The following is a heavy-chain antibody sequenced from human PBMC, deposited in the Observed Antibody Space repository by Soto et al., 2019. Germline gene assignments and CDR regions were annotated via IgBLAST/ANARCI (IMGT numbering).Heavy chain of an antibody. CDR2: ISSDSRYI. CDR3: ARIKLVEFFFINVDVYDMDV. J-gene: IGHJ6*02. V-gene: IGHV3-48*02. CDR1: GFTLSNYA. D-gene: IGHD3-16*01. Sequence: EVQLVESGGGLVQPGGSLRLSCAASGFTLSNYAVNWVSQAPGKGLEWVSYISSDSRYIYYGDSVKGRFTISRDNARNSVYLQMNSLRDEGTAVYYCARIKLVEFFFINVDVYDMDVWGQGTPVTVSS.